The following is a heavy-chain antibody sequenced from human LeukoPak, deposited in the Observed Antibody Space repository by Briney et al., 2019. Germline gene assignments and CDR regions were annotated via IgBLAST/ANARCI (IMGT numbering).Heavy chain of an antibody. Sequence: SETLSLTCTVSGGSISSYYWSWIRQPPGKGLEWIGYINNSGSTNYNPFLKSRVTISGDTSKNQFSLKMNSVTAADTAVYYCARSGGYGSGGFYWGQGTLVTVSS. CDR3: ARSGGYGSGGFY. D-gene: IGHD3-10*01. CDR2: INNSGST. J-gene: IGHJ4*02. CDR1: GGSISSYY. V-gene: IGHV4-4*09.